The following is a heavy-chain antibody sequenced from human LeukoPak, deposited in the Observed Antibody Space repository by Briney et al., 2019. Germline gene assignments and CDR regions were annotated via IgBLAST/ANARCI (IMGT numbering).Heavy chain of an antibody. CDR2: IYYSGST. V-gene: IGHV4-39*01. CDR1: GGSISSSSYY. Sequence: PSETVSLTCTVSGGSISSSSYYWGWIRQPPGKGLEWIGSIYYSGSTYYNPSLKSRVTISVDTSKNQFSLKLSSVTAADTAVYYCARHVPAGDSSGYYYAHFDYWGQGTLVTVSS. D-gene: IGHD3-22*01. CDR3: ARHVPAGDSSGYYYAHFDY. J-gene: IGHJ4*02.